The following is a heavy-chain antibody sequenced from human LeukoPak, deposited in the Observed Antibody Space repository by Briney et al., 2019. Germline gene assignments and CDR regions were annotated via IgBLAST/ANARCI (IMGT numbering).Heavy chain of an antibody. CDR3: ARVRSGYYFDY. CDR1: GFTFSDYS. D-gene: IGHD3-10*01. J-gene: IGHJ4*02. CDR2: ISSTTSYR. V-gene: IGHV3-11*06. Sequence: GGSLRLSCAASGFTFSDYSMSWIRQAPGKGLEWISYISSTTSYRDYADSVKGRFTISRDNAKNSLYLQMNSLRAEDTAVYYCARVRSGYYFDYWGQGTLVTVSS.